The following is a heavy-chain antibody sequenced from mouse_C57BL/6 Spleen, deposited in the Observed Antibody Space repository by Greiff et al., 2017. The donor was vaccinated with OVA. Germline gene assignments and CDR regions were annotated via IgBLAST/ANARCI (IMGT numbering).Heavy chain of an antibody. Sequence: EVMLVESGGGLVKPGGSLKLSCAASGFTFSDYGMHWVRQAPEKGLEWVAYISSGSSTIYYADTVKGRFTISRDNAKNTLFLQMTSLRSEDTAMYYCARGEKTGTSYFDYWGQGTTLTVSS. V-gene: IGHV5-17*01. D-gene: IGHD4-1*01. CDR3: ARGEKTGTSYFDY. J-gene: IGHJ2*01. CDR2: ISSGSSTI. CDR1: GFTFSDYG.